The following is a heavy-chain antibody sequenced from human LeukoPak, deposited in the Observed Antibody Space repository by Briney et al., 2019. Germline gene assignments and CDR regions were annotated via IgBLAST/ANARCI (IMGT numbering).Heavy chain of an antibody. Sequence: GGSLRLSCAASGFTFSSHAMCWVRQAPGKGLEWVSSIDISGGSTYYADSVQGRFTISRDNSKNTLYLEMNSLRAEDTAVYYCARASDPWLQLTWGQGTLVTVSS. J-gene: IGHJ5*02. CDR2: IDISGGST. V-gene: IGHV3-23*01. CDR3: ARASDPWLQLT. D-gene: IGHD5-24*01. CDR1: GFTFSSHA.